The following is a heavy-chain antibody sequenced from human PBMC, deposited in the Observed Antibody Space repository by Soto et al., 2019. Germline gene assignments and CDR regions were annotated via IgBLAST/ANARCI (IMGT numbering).Heavy chain of an antibody. J-gene: IGHJ4*02. CDR3: VRQPNRPRDGDV. V-gene: IGHV4-39*01. CDR2: IYYSGTP. Sequence: QLQLQESGPGLVKPSETLSLTCTVSGASISSHSYYWGWIRQSPGKGLEWIGSIYYSGTPHYNRSHTGRVTLSVDPSIMQFPLGLRSVTAADAATCYCVRQPNRPRDGDVWGQGTLVSVSS. CDR1: GASISSHSYY.